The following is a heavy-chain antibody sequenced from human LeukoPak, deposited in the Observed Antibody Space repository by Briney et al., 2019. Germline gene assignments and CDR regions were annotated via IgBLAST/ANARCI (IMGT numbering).Heavy chain of an antibody. J-gene: IGHJ4*02. D-gene: IGHD1-26*01. V-gene: IGHV3-7*03. CDR2: IKQDGGES. CDR3: ARDYYENIAHSLMLPF. Sequence: GGSLRLSCAASGFTFSSYWMTWVRQAPGKGLEWVANIKQDGGESYYVDSVKGRFTISRENAKNSLYLQMNNLRAEDTAVYYCARDYYENIAHSLMLPFWGQGTLVTVSS. CDR1: GFTFSSYW.